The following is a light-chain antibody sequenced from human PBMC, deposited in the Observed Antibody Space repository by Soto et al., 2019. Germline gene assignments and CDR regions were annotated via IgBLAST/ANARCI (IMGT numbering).Light chain of an antibody. J-gene: IGKJ1*01. Sequence: EIVLTQSPGTLSLSQGERATLSCRASQSVSSSYLAWYQQKPGQAPRLLIYGASSRATGIPDRFSGSGSGTDFTLTISRLEPEDFAVYYCQQYGGLPRTFGQGAKVDI. V-gene: IGKV3-20*01. CDR3: QQYGGLPRT. CDR1: QSVSSSY. CDR2: GAS.